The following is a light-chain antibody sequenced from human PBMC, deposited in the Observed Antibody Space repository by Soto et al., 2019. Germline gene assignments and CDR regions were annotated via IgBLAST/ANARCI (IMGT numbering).Light chain of an antibody. CDR1: QSVSSSH. J-gene: IGKJ1*01. Sequence: EIVLTQSPATLSLSPWERATLSCRPSQSVSSSHLAWYQQKPGQAPRLLISGASSRATGIPDRFTGSGSGADFTLTISRLEPEDFAVYYCQQYGSSPRTFGQGTKVDIK. CDR2: GAS. CDR3: QQYGSSPRT. V-gene: IGKV3-20*01.